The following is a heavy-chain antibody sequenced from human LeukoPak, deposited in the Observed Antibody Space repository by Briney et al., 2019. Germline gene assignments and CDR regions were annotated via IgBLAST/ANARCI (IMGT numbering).Heavy chain of an antibody. D-gene: IGHD3-22*01. CDR1: GYTFTGYY. CDR2: INPNSGGT. J-gene: IGHJ6*03. V-gene: IGHV1-2*02. Sequence: ASVKVSCKASGYTFTGYYMHWVRQAPGQGLEWMGWINPNSGGTNYAQKFQGRVTMTRDTSISTAYMELSRLRSDDTAVYYCARPPQKTYYYDSSGYSDYYYYMDVWGKGTTVTVSS. CDR3: ARPPQKTYYYDSSGYSDYYYYMDV.